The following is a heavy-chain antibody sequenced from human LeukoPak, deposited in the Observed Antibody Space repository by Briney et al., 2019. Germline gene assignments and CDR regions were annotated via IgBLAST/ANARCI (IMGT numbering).Heavy chain of an antibody. CDR1: GFTFSSYA. J-gene: IGHJ4*02. D-gene: IGHD3-3*01. CDR2: MSFDGSNK. Sequence: GGSLRLSCAASGFTFSSYAMHWVRQAPGKGLEWVAVMSFDGSNKYYADSVKGRFTISRDNSKNTLYLQMNSLRADDTAVYYCARDLNYDVLSASSRPLDFWGEGSLVTVSS. CDR3: ARDLNYDVLSASSRPLDF. V-gene: IGHV3-30*04.